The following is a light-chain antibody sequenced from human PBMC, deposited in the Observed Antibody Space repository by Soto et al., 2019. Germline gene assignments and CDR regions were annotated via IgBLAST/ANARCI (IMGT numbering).Light chain of an antibody. CDR1: SSNIGAGYD. J-gene: IGLJ1*01. Sequence: QSVLTQPPSVSGAPGQRVTISCTGSSSNIGAGYDVHWYQQLPGTAPKLLIYANSIRPPGVPGRFSGSKSGTSASLAITGLQAEDEGDYYCQSYDSSLSGYVFGTGTKLTVL. V-gene: IGLV1-40*01. CDR2: ANS. CDR3: QSYDSSLSGYV.